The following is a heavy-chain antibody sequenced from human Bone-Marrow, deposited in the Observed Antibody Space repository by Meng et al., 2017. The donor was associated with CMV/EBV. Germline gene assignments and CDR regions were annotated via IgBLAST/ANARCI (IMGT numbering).Heavy chain of an antibody. D-gene: IGHD3-10*01. Sequence: ASVKVSCKASGYTFTSYGISWVRQAPGQGLEWMGWISAYNGNTNYAQKLQGRVTMTTDTSTSTAYMELRSLRSDDTAVYYCARDPGGELLSSFDYWGQGTLVTVCS. V-gene: IGHV1-18*01. J-gene: IGHJ4*02. CDR1: GYTFTSYG. CDR2: ISAYNGNT. CDR3: ARDPGGELLSSFDY.